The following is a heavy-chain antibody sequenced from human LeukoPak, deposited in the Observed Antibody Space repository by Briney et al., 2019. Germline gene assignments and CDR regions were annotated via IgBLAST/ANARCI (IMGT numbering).Heavy chain of an antibody. CDR2: ISSSGSTI. CDR3: AREEEGDAFDI. J-gene: IGHJ3*02. CDR1: GFTFSDYY. Sequence: PGGSLRLSCAASGFTFSDYYMSWIRQAPGKGLEWVSYISSSGSTIYYADSVKGRFTISRDNAKNTLFLRMNSLRAEGTAVYYCAREEEGDAFDIWGQGTMVTVSS. V-gene: IGHV3-11*04.